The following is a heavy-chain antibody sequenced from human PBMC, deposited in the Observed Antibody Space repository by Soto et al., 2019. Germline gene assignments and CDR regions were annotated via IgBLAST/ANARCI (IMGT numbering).Heavy chain of an antibody. V-gene: IGHV1-46*04. CDR2: FNPMSGST. CDR1: GYIFINYY. D-gene: IGHD6-13*01. CDR3: ARDLAAADY. Sequence: QVQLVQSGAEVKKPGASVKISCKTSGYIFINYYIHWVRQAPGQGLEWVALFNPMSGSTNYAQKLQGRVTVTTDTSTSTVYMELSSLISEDTAVYYFARDLAAADYWGQGTLVTVSS. J-gene: IGHJ4*02.